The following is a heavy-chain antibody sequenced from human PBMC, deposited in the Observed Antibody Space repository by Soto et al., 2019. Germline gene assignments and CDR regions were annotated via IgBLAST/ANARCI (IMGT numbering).Heavy chain of an antibody. V-gene: IGHV1-24*01. CDR2: FDPEDGET. CDR3: ARSPADSSGWSFDY. J-gene: IGHJ4*02. D-gene: IGHD6-19*01. CDR1: GYTLTELS. Sequence: ASVKVSCEVSGYTLTELSMHWVRQAPGKGLEWMGGFDPEDGETIYAQKFQGRVTMTEDTSTDTAYMELSSLRSEDTAVYYCARSPADSSGWSFDYWGQGTLVTVSS.